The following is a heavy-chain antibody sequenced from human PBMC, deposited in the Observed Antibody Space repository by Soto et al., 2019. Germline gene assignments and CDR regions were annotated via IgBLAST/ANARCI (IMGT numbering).Heavy chain of an antibody. V-gene: IGHV3-21*01. CDR3: ERDLRSSSWSTKYAMDL. Sequence: GESLRLSCAASVFTFSSYSMNLVRQAPDKGLECVSSISISSSYIYYADSVKGRFTISTDNAKNSLYLQMNSLRAEETAVYYCERDLRSSSWSTKYAMDLWGQGTQLTVSS. CDR1: VFTFSSYS. J-gene: IGHJ6*02. D-gene: IGHD6-13*01. CDR2: ISISSSYI.